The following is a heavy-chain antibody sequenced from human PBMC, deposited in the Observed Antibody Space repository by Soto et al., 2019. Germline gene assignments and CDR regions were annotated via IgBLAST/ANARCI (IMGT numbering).Heavy chain of an antibody. CDR3: ARIYCTTTTCDSWFDP. Sequence: PGESLKISCTGFGYTFTTFWISWVRQMPGKGLEWMGRIDPGDTYATYSPAFQGHATITSDKAARTAYLQWSSLKASDTAMYYRARIYCTTTTCDSWFDPWGQGTLVTVSS. D-gene: IGHD2-2*01. CDR2: IDPGDTYA. CDR1: GYTFTTFW. J-gene: IGHJ5*02. V-gene: IGHV5-10-1*01.